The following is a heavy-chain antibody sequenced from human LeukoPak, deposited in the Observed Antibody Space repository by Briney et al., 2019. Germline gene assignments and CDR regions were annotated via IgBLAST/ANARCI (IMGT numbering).Heavy chain of an antibody. Sequence: GGSLRLSCAASGFTFSSYAMCWVRQAPGKGLEWVSAISGSGGSTYYADSVKGRFTISRDNSKNTLYLQMNSLRAEDTAVYYCAKDPVVYFRNSRVYWGQGTLVTVSS. V-gene: IGHV3-23*01. CDR3: AKDPVVYFRNSRVY. J-gene: IGHJ4*02. CDR1: GFTFSSYA. D-gene: IGHD4-23*01. CDR2: ISGSGGST.